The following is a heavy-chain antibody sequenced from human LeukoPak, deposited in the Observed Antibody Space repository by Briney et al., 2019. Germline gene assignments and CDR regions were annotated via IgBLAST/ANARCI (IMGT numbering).Heavy chain of an antibody. CDR2: IYPGDSDT. J-gene: IGHJ6*04. CDR3: ARSSFFSLDV. Sequence: GESLKIPCKGSGYTFISYWIGWVRQMPEKGLEWMGIIYPGDSDTRYSPSFQGQVTISVDKSISTAYLQWSSLKASDTAMYYCARSSFFSLDVWGKGTTVTVSS. CDR1: GYTFISYW. V-gene: IGHV5-51*01.